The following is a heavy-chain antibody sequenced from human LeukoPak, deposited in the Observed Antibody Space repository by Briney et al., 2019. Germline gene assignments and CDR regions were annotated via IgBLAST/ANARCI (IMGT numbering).Heavy chain of an antibody. D-gene: IGHD6-19*01. CDR2: ISYDGSNK. V-gene: IGHV3-30-3*01. CDR1: GFTFSSYA. J-gene: IGHJ4*02. CDR3: ASEKSSSGWHAGVY. Sequence: PGGSLRLSCAASGFTFSSYAMHWVRQAPGKGLEWVAVISYDGSNKYYADSVKGRFTISRDNSKNTLYLQMNSLRAEDTAVYYCASEKSSSGWHAGVYWGQGTLVTVSS.